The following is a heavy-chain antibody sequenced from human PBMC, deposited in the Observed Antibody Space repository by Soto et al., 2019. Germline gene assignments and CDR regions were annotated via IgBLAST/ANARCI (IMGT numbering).Heavy chain of an antibody. J-gene: IGHJ4*02. D-gene: IGHD3-3*01. Sequence: ASVKVSCKASGYTFTSYGISWVRQAPGQGLEWMGWISAYNGNTNYAQKLQGRVTMTTDTSTSTAYMELRSLRSDDTAVYYCARDHFPHYDFWSSGVILWGQGTLVTVSS. CDR1: GYTFTSYG. CDR3: ARDHFPHYDFWSSGVIL. CDR2: ISAYNGNT. V-gene: IGHV1-18*01.